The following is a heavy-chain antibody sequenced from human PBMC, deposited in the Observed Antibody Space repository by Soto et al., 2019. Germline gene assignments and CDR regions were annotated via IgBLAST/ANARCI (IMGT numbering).Heavy chain of an antibody. CDR1: GFNVGAFA. CDR3: TRETVAGITGLDY. D-gene: IGHD1-20*01. Sequence: GCLRLSCAASGFNVGAFAVNWVRQAPGKGLEWVSGISVSDAFIYYADSVRGRFSISRDASENILYLQMNCLRVDDTALYYCTRETVAGITGLDYWGPGTLVTVSS. V-gene: IGHV3-23*01. CDR2: ISVSDAFI. J-gene: IGHJ4*02.